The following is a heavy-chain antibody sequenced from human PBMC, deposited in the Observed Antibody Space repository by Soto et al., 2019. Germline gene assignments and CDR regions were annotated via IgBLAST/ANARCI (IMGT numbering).Heavy chain of an antibody. J-gene: IGHJ4*02. CDR1: GYTFIDYD. V-gene: IGHV1-8*01. Sequence: QVQLVQSGAEVKKPGASVKVSCKASGYTFIDYDINWFRQATGQGLEWMGWMNPNNGNTGYAQNFQGRVTMTRSTSTSTAYMELSTLRSEDTAVYYCAKGPRNWGVDHWGQGTLVIVSS. D-gene: IGHD7-27*01. CDR2: MNPNNGNT. CDR3: AKGPRNWGVDH.